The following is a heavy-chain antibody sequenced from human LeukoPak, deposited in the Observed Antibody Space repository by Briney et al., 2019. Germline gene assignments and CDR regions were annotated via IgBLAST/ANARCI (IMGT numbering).Heavy chain of an antibody. CDR2: IYYSGST. CDR1: GGSISSYY. D-gene: IGHD6-6*01. V-gene: IGHV4-39*07. J-gene: IGHJ6*03. Sequence: SETLSLTCTVSGGSISSYYWGWIRQPPGKGLEWIGSIYYSGSTYYNPSLKSRVTISVDTSKNQFSLKLSSVTAADTAVYYCARVPRSIAALYYYYMDVWGKGTTVTVSS. CDR3: ARVPRSIAALYYYYMDV.